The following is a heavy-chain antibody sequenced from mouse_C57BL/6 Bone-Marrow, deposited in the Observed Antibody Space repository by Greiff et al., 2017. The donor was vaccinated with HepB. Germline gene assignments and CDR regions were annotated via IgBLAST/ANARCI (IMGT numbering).Heavy chain of an antibody. CDR2: INPYNGGT. V-gene: IGHV1-25*01. Sequence: EVQLQQSGPELVKPGASVKISCKASGYSFTGYIMNLVKQSHGKSLEWIWEINPYNGGTNYNQKFKGKTTLTVDASSSTEYMEHHSLTSEDDAVYYCADYDYDEGFAYWGQGTLVTVSA. CDR1: GYSFTGYI. CDR3: ADYDYDEGFAY. J-gene: IGHJ3*01. D-gene: IGHD2-4*01.